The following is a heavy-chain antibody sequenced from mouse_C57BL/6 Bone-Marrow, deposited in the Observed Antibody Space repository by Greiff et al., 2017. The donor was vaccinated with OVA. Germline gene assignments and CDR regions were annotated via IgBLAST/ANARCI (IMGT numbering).Heavy chain of an antibody. V-gene: IGHV5-4*01. CDR1: GFTFSSYA. D-gene: IGHD2-3*01. Sequence: EVKVEESGGGLVKPGGSLKLSCAASGFTFSSYAMSWVRQTPEKRLEWVATISDGGSYTYYPDNVKGRFTISRDNAKNNLYLQMSHLKSEDTAMYYCARDGMMVTTRSYFDYWGQGTTLTVSS. CDR3: ARDGMMVTTRSYFDY. J-gene: IGHJ2*01. CDR2: ISDGGSYT.